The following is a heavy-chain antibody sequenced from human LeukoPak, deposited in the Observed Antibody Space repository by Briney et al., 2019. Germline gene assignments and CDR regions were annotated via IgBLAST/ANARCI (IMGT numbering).Heavy chain of an antibody. D-gene: IGHD2-8*02. CDR2: IYYSGST. J-gene: IGHJ6*03. V-gene: IGHV4-59*01. CDR1: GGPISSYY. Sequence: PSETLSLTCTVSGGPISSYYWSWIRQPPGKGLEWIGYIYYSGSTNYNPSLKSRVTISVDTSKNQFSLKLSSVTAADTAVYYCARGVPVVLAYMDVWGKGTTVTVSS. CDR3: ARGVPVVLAYMDV.